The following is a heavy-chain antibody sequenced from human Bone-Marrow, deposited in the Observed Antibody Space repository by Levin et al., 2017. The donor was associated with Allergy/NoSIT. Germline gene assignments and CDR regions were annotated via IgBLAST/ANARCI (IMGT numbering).Heavy chain of an antibody. V-gene: IGHV3-21*01. D-gene: IGHD4-23*01. CDR1: GFIFSNYN. CDR2: ISSSSSYT. Sequence: SCAASGFIFSNYNMNWVRQAPGKGLEWVSSISSSSSYTHYADSVKGRFTISRDNAKNSLFLQLNSLRAEDTAVFYCARGTYGSDSAYYFDHWGQGALVTVSS. J-gene: IGHJ4*02. CDR3: ARGTYGSDSAYYFDH.